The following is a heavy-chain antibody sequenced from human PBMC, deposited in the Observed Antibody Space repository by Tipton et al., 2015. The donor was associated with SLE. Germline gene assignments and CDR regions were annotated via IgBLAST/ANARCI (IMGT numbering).Heavy chain of an antibody. D-gene: IGHD1-26*01. V-gene: IGHV4-59*11. CDR1: GGSISSHY. J-gene: IGHJ3*01. CDR2: IYYSGST. CDR3: ARGPKVGARGDAFDF. Sequence: TLSLTCTVSGGSISSHYWSWFRQPPGKGLEWIGYIYYSGSTNYNPSLKSRVTITVDTSKNQFSLKLSSVTAADTAVYYCARGPKVGARGDAFDFWGQGTMVTVSS.